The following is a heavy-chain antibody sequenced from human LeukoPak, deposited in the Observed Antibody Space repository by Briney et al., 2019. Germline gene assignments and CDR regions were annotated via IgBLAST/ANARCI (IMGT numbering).Heavy chain of an antibody. J-gene: IGHJ4*02. CDR3: ARSYDSSASGFDY. V-gene: IGHV4-31*03. CDR1: GGSISSGGYY. Sequence: SETLSLTCTVSGGSISSGGYYWSWIRQHPGKGLEWIGYIYYSGSPYYNPSLKSRVTISVDTSKNHFSLTLSSVTAADTAVYYCARSYDSSASGFDYWGQGTPVTVSP. CDR2: IYYSGSP. D-gene: IGHD3-22*01.